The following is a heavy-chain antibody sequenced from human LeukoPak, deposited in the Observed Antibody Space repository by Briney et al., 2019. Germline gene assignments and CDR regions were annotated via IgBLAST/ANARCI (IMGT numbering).Heavy chain of an antibody. CDR3: ARDLIDFWSGYYYYFDY. Sequence: GGSLRLSXAASGFTFSSYSMNWVRQAPGKGMEWVSCISSSSSYIYYADSVKGRFTISRDNAKNSLYLQMNSLRAEDTAVYYCARDLIDFWSGYYYYFDYWGQGTLVTVSS. CDR1: GFTFSSYS. CDR2: ISSSSSYI. D-gene: IGHD3-3*01. J-gene: IGHJ4*02. V-gene: IGHV3-21*01.